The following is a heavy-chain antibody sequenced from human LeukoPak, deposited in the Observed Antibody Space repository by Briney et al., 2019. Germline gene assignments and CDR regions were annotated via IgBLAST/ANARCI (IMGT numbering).Heavy chain of an antibody. CDR3: VRGGEVAGPLGY. J-gene: IGHJ4*02. Sequence: GGSLRLSCAASGFTFSSYDMHWVRQGTGNILEWVSGIGIAGDTYYPASVKGRFTISSENAKSSLYLQMNSLRVADTAVYYCVRGGEVAGPLGYWGQGTLVTVSS. D-gene: IGHD6-19*01. CDR1: GFTFSSYD. CDR2: IGIAGDT. V-gene: IGHV3-13*01.